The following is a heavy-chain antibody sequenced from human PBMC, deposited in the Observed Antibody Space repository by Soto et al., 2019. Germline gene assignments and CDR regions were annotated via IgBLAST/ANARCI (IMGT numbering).Heavy chain of an antibody. CDR1: GGSILRDYR. D-gene: IGHD6-19*01. Sequence: GASVKVSCKASGGSILRDYRTTWVRRAPGQGLEWMGWISAYNGNTNYAQKLQGRVTMTTDTSTSTAYMELRSLRSDDTVVYYCARGGSGWNAFDIWGQGTMVTVSS. V-gene: IGHV1-18*04. J-gene: IGHJ3*02. CDR3: ARGGSGWNAFDI. CDR2: ISAYNGNT.